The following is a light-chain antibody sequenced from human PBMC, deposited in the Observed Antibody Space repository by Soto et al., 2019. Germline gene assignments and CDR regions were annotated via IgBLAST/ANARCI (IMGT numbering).Light chain of an antibody. CDR1: QSVSSSS. J-gene: IGKJ4*01. V-gene: IGKV3-20*01. Sequence: EIVLTQSPGTLSLSPGERATLSCRASQSVSSSSLAWYQQKPGQAPRLLIYGASTRATGIPDRFSGSESGTDFTLIISRLEPEDFAVYYCQQYGSSPSFGGGIKVEIK. CDR2: GAS. CDR3: QQYGSSPS.